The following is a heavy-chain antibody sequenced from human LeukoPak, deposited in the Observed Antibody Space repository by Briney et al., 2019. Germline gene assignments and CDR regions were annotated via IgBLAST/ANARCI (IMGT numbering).Heavy chain of an antibody. Sequence: GGSLRLSCAASGFTFSSYGMHWVRQAPGKGLEWVAVISYDGSNKYYADSVKGRFTISRDNSKNTLYLQMNSLRAEDTAVYYCAKGFTMVRGVHFDYWGQGTLVTVSS. V-gene: IGHV3-30*18. CDR2: ISYDGSNK. J-gene: IGHJ4*02. CDR1: GFTFSSYG. D-gene: IGHD3-10*01. CDR3: AKGFTMVRGVHFDY.